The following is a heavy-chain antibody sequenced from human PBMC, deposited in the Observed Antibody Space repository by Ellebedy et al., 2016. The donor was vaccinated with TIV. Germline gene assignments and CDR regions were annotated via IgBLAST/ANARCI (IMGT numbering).Heavy chain of an antibody. CDR2: IIPILGIA. D-gene: IGHD3-16*01. J-gene: IGHJ6*02. CDR1: GDTFSNYV. Sequence: AASVKVSCKASGDTFSNYVISWVRQAPGQGLEWMGRIIPILGIANYEQKFQGRVTMTRDTSTRPVYMELSSLRSEDTAVYYCASPRTHGRGRVYNYGMDVWGQGTTVTVSS. CDR3: ASPRTHGRGRVYNYGMDV. V-gene: IGHV1-69*04.